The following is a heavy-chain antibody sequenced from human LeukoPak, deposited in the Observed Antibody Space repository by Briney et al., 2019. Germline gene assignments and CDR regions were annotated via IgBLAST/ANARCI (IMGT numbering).Heavy chain of an antibody. CDR2: INHSGST. Sequence: SETLSLTCAVYGGSFSGYYWSWIRQPPGKGLEWIGEINHSGSTYYNPSLKSRVTISVDTSKNQFSLKLSSVTAADTAVYYCARIPYYYDSSGYYGGTYYFDYWGQGTLVTVSS. D-gene: IGHD3-22*01. CDR3: ARIPYYYDSSGYYGGTYYFDY. J-gene: IGHJ4*02. V-gene: IGHV4-34*01. CDR1: GGSFSGYY.